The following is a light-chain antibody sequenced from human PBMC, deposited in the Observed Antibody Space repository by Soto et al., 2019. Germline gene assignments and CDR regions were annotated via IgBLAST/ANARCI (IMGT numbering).Light chain of an antibody. CDR1: QSVSSSY. CDR3: QQYGRSPWT. J-gene: IGKJ1*01. Sequence: EIVLTQSPGTLSLSPGERVTLSCRASQSVSSSYLAWYQQKPGQAPRLLIYGASSRATGIPDRFSGSGSGTDFTLTISGLEPEDFAVYYCQQYGRSPWTFGQGTMVEI. CDR2: GAS. V-gene: IGKV3-20*01.